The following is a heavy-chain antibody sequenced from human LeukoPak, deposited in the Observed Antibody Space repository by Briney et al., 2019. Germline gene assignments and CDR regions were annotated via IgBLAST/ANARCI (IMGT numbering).Heavy chain of an antibody. CDR2: IYYTGST. Sequence: SETLSLTCTVSGGSISSYYWSWIRQPPGKGLEWIGYIYYTGSTSYNPSLKSRVTMSLDASKNQFSLELNSVTPADTAVYYCARGGNYWPQWWFDPWGRGTLVSVFS. CDR1: GGSISSYY. CDR3: ARGGNYWPQWWFDP. V-gene: IGHV4-59*01. J-gene: IGHJ5*02. D-gene: IGHD1-26*01.